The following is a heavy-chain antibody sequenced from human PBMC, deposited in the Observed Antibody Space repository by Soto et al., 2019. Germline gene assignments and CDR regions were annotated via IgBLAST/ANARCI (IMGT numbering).Heavy chain of an antibody. J-gene: IGHJ4*02. CDR3: ARDRVGANYYFDY. D-gene: IGHD1-26*01. V-gene: IGHV1-2*02. CDR2: INPNSGGT. Sequence: GASVKVSCKASGYTFTGYYMHWVRQAPGQGLEWMGWINPNSGGTNYAQKFQDRVTMTRDTSISITYMELIRLSSDDTAVYYCARDRVGANYYFDYWGQGTLVTVSS. CDR1: GYTFTGYY.